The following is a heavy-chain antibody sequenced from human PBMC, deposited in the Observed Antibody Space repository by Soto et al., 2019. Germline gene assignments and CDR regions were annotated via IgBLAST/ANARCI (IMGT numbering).Heavy chain of an antibody. V-gene: IGHV4-4*07. CDR3: ANTLRGDYYFFQH. J-gene: IGHJ1*01. CDR2: IYTSGST. Sequence: SETLSLTCSVFGGSISSYYWSWIRQPAGKGLEWIGRIYTSGSTNYNPSLKSRVTISVDTSKNQFSLKLTSVTDADTAVYYCANTLRGDYYFFQHWGQGSLVTVSS. D-gene: IGHD2-21*02. CDR1: GGSISSYY.